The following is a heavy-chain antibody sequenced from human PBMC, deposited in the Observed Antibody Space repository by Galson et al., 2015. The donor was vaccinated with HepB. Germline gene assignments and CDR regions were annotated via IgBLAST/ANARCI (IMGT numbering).Heavy chain of an antibody. J-gene: IGHJ4*02. CDR2: ISYDGSNK. Sequence: LRLSCAASGFTFSSYGMHWVRQAPGKGLEWVAVISYDGSNKYYADSVKGRFTISRDNSKNTLYLQMNSLRAEDTAVYYCAKAPPYSSGWYFSYWGQGTLVTVSS. CDR3: AKAPPYSSGWYFSY. V-gene: IGHV3-30*18. D-gene: IGHD6-19*01. CDR1: GFTFSSYG.